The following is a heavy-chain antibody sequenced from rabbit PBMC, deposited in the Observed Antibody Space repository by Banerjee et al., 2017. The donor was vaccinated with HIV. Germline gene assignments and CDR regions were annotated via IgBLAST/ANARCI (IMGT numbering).Heavy chain of an antibody. V-gene: IGHV1S43*01. J-gene: IGHJ4*01. D-gene: IGHD2-1*01. CDR3: ARGSAAMTMVITGYYLNL. Sequence: QQQLEESGGGLVKPGGTLTLTCKASGIDFSNYFYMCWVRQAPGKGLELIACIYTTSGSTWYASWVNGRFTISRSTSLNTVDLKMTSLTAADTATYFCARGSAAMTMVITGYYLNLWGPGTLV. CDR2: IYTTSGST. CDR1: GIDFSNYFY.